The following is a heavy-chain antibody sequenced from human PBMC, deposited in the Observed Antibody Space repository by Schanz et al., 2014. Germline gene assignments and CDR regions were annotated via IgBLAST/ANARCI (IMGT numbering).Heavy chain of an antibody. CDR1: GVTFSNHP. V-gene: IGHV1-69*08. Sequence: QVQVVQSGAEVKKPGSSVKVSCKTSGVTFSNHPLSWLRQAPGQGLEWMGSIVPTFGTVNYAQKLPARVTITADRSTSTTYVELSSLTSVDTAVYFCAREGGNGDYYFHYWGQGSLVTVSS. J-gene: IGHJ4*02. CDR3: AREGGNGDYYFHY. CDR2: IVPTFGTV. D-gene: IGHD3-16*01.